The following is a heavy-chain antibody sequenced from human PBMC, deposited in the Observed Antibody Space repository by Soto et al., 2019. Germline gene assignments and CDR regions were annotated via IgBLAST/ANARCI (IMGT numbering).Heavy chain of an antibody. CDR2: IRAKTNNYAT. Sequence: GGSLRLSCAASGFTFSDSVIHWVRQASGKRLEWVGRIRAKTNNYATAYTASVKGRFSISRDDSKSMAYLQMSSLQTEDTAVYYCARHTDYYDSSGYWGWGLGTLVTGSS. D-gene: IGHD3-22*01. J-gene: IGHJ4*02. V-gene: IGHV3-73*01. CDR3: ARHTDYYDSSGYWG. CDR1: GFTFSDSV.